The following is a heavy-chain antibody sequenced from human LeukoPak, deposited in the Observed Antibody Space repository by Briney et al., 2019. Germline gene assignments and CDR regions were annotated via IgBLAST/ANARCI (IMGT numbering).Heavy chain of an antibody. V-gene: IGHV1-2*02. J-gene: IGHJ4*02. Sequence: ASVKVSCKACGHTFTGYYMHWVRQAPGQGLEWMGWINPNSGGTNYAQKFQGRVTMTRDTSISTAYMELSRLRSDDTAVYYCARLRGYSGPFDYWGQGTLVTVSS. D-gene: IGHD5-12*01. CDR3: ARLRGYSGPFDY. CDR2: INPNSGGT. CDR1: GHTFTGYY.